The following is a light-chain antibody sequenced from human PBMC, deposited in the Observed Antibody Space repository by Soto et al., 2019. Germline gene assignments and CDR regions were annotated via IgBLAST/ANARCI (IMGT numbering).Light chain of an antibody. V-gene: IGLV2-14*01. CDR3: SSQTTTGSWV. J-gene: IGLJ3*02. CDR2: EVS. CDR1: TTDINYDS. Sequence: QSALTQPASVSGPPGQSITISCTGTTTDINYDSVSWYQQHPGNAPKVVIYEVSDRPSGVSHRFSGSKSGSTATLSISGLQSEDEGVYFCSSQTTTGSWVFGGGTKVTVL.